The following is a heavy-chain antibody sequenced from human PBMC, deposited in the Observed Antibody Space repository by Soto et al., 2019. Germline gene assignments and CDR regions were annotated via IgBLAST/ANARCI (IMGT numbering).Heavy chain of an antibody. V-gene: IGHV3-23*01. CDR2: IGGIGDTT. CDR3: AKGRGHAPLPDSSDI. J-gene: IGHJ3*02. D-gene: IGHD3-10*01. CDR1: GFTFHYYS. Sequence: TGGSQSLCGAASGFTFHYYSMTLVRQSPGRGLEWVSAIGGIGDTTYYADSVKGRFTISRDNSKNTLYLQMNSLTAADTAIYYCAKGRGHAPLPDSSDIWGRGTMVTGSS.